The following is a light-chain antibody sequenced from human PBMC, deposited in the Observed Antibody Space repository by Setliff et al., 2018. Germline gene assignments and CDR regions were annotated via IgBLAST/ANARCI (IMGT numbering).Light chain of an antibody. CDR2: EVS. Sequence: ALTQPASVSGSPGQSITISCTGTSSDVGGYNYVSWYQQHPGKAPKLMIYEVSNRPSGVSNRFSGSKSGNTASLTISGLQAEDEADYYCSSYTSSFRYVFGTGTKGTV. J-gene: IGLJ1*01. CDR1: SSDVGGYNY. V-gene: IGLV2-14*01. CDR3: SSYTSSFRYV.